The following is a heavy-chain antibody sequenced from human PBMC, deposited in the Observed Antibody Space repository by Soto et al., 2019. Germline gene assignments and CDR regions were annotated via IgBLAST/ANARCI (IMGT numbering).Heavy chain of an antibody. V-gene: IGHV3-53*01. Sequence: EVQLVESGGGLIQPGGSLRLSCAASGFTVSSNYMSWARQAPGKGLEWVSVIYSGGSTYYADSVKGRFTISRDNSKNTLYLQMNSLRAEDTAVYYCARDQYSSGWYYFDYWGQGTLVTVSS. J-gene: IGHJ4*02. CDR1: GFTVSSNY. D-gene: IGHD6-19*01. CDR3: ARDQYSSGWYYFDY. CDR2: IYSGGST.